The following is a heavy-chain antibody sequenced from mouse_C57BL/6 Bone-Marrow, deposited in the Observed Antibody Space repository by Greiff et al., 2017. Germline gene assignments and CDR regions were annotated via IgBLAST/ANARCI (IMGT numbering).Heavy chain of an antibody. Sequence: EVQLVESGGGLVQPGGSLKLSCAASGFTFSDYYMYWDRQTPEKRLEWVAYISNGGGSTYYPDTVKGRFTISRDNAKNTLYLQMSRLKSEDTAMYYCARRGYYGSFAYWGQGTLVTVSA. J-gene: IGHJ3*01. CDR1: GFTFSDYY. V-gene: IGHV5-12*01. D-gene: IGHD1-1*01. CDR2: ISNGGGST. CDR3: ARRGYYGSFAY.